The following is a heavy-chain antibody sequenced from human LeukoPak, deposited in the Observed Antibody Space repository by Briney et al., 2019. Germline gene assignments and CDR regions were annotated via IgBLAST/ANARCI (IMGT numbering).Heavy chain of an antibody. CDR3: ARAARWAPYYDSSGYCLDV. V-gene: IGHV4-59*01. D-gene: IGHD3-22*01. Sequence: SETLSLTCNVSGDSFSRYYWNWIRQPPGKRLEWIGCIYNSGTIKYNPSLRSRAAISIDTSKDQFSLQLSSVTAADTAVYYCARAARWAPYYDSSGYCLDVWGKGTTVTVSS. CDR2: IYNSGTI. CDR1: GDSFSRYY. J-gene: IGHJ6*03.